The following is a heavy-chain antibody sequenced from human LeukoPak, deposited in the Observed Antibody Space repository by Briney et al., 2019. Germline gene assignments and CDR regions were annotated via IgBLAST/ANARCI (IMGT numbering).Heavy chain of an antibody. CDR3: ASSTPAFGYSSSWYYFDY. D-gene: IGHD6-13*01. Sequence: GGSLRLSCAASGFTFSSYAMSWVRQAPGKGLEWVSAISGSGGSTYYADSVKGRFTISRDNSKNTLYLQMNSLRAEDTAVYYCASSTPAFGYSSSWYYFDYWGQGTLVTVSS. J-gene: IGHJ4*02. CDR1: GFTFSSYA. V-gene: IGHV3-23*01. CDR2: ISGSGGST.